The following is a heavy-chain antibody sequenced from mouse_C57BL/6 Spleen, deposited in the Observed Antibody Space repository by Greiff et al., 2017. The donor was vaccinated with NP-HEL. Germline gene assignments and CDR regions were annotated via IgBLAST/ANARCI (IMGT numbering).Heavy chain of an antibody. J-gene: IGHJ3*01. Sequence: VQLQQSGAELARPGASVKMSCKASGYTFTSYTMHWVKQRPGQGLEWIGDINPSSGYTKYNQKFKDKATLTADKSSSTAYMQLSSLTSEDSAVYYCAKRADYDWFAYWGQGTLVTVSA. V-gene: IGHV1-4*01. CDR1: GYTFTSYT. CDR3: AKRADYDWFAY. CDR2: INPSSGYT. D-gene: IGHD2-4*01.